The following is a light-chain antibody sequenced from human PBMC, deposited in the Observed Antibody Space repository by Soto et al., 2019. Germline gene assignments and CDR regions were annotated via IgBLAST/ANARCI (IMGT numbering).Light chain of an antibody. V-gene: IGKV3-11*01. CDR1: QSVRSY. Sequence: EIVLTQSPATLSLPPGERATLSCRASQSVRSYLAWYQQKPGQAPRLLIYDASNRATGIPARFSGSGSGTDFTLTISSLDPEDFAVYXXXQRSAXPXXTXGQGTRLEIK. CDR2: DAS. CDR3: XQRSAXPXXT. J-gene: IGKJ5*01.